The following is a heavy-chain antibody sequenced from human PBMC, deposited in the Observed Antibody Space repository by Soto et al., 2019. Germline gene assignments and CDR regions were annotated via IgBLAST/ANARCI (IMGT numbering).Heavy chain of an antibody. D-gene: IGHD3-22*01. J-gene: IGHJ4*02. V-gene: IGHV3-66*01. CDR1: GFTVSSNY. Sequence: GGSLRLSCAASGFTVSSNYMSWVRQAPGKGLEWVSVIYSGGSTYYADSVKGRFTISRDNSKNTLYLQMNSLRAEDTAVYYCARAYDSSGYYLRDEIWDFDYWGQGTLVTVSS. CDR3: ARAYDSSGYYLRDEIWDFDY. CDR2: IYSGGST.